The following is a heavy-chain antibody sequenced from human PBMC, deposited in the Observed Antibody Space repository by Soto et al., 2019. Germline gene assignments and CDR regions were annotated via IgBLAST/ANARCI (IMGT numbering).Heavy chain of an antibody. CDR3: ARARSSSWSAGWYFDL. J-gene: IGHJ2*01. CDR1: GFTFSSYD. Sequence: GGSLRLSCAASGFTFSSYDMHWVRQATGKGLEWVSAIGTAGDPYYPGSVKGRFTISRENAKNSLYLQMNSLRAGDTAVYYCARARSSSWSAGWYFDLWGRGTLVTV. CDR2: IGTAGDP. D-gene: IGHD6-13*01. V-gene: IGHV3-13*05.